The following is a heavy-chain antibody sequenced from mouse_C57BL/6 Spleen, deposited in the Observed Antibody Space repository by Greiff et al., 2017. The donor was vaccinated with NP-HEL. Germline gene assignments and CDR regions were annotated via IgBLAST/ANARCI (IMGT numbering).Heavy chain of an antibody. V-gene: IGHV5-9*01. D-gene: IGHD1-1*01. CDR1: GFTFSSYT. J-gene: IGHJ4*01. Sequence: DVQLVESGGGLVKPGGSLKLSCAASGFTFSSYTMSWVRQTPEKRLEWVATISGGGGNTYYPDSVKGRFTISRDNAKNTLYLQMSSLRSEDTALYYCARRYYGSSYEGSAMDYWGQGTSVTVSS. CDR2: ISGGGGNT. CDR3: ARRYYGSSYEGSAMDY.